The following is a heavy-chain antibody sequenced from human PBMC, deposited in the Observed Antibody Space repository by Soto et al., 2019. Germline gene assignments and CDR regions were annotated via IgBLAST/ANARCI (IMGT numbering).Heavy chain of an antibody. D-gene: IGHD2-21*01. CDR1: GFTFSSYA. CDR2: ISGSGGST. J-gene: IGHJ2*01. Sequence: EVQLLESGGGLVQPAGSLRLSCAASGFTFSSYAMSWVRQAPGKGLEWVSAISGSGGSTYYADSVKGRFTISRDNSKNTLYLQMNSLRAEDTAVYYCAKAAYCGGDCYSWEDWYFDLWGRGTLVTVSS. V-gene: IGHV3-23*01. CDR3: AKAAYCGGDCYSWEDWYFDL.